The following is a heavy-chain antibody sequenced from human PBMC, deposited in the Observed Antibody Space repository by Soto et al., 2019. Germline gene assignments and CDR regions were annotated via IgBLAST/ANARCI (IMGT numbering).Heavy chain of an antibody. V-gene: IGHV3-53*04. Sequence: EVQLVESGGGLVQPGGSLRLSCAASEFTVSSNYMSWVRQAPGKGLEWVSVIYRGGSTYYADSVKGRFTISRHNSKNTLYLQMNSLRAEDTAVYYCARALERGDCSSTSCYPYYFDYWGQGSLVTVSS. CDR3: ARALERGDCSSTSCYPYYFDY. CDR1: EFTVSSNY. D-gene: IGHD2-2*01. J-gene: IGHJ4*02. CDR2: IYRGGST.